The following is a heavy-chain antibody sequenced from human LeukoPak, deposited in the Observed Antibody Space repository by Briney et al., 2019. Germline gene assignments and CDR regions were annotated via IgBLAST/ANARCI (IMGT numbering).Heavy chain of an antibody. J-gene: IGHJ4*02. CDR2: INPGDSDT. CDR3: ARSISSGWSYIDY. D-gene: IGHD6-19*01. Sequence: GESLKISCKGSGYSSTSYWIGWVRQMRGKGLEWVGIINPGDSDTRYSPSFQGQVTISADKSISTAYLQWGSLKASDIAMYYCARSISSGWSYIDYWGQGTLVTVSS. V-gene: IGHV5-51*01. CDR1: GYSSTSYW.